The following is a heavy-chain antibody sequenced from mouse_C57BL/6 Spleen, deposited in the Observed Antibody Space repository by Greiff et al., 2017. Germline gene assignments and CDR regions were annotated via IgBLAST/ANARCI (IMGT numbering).Heavy chain of an antibody. CDR1: GYTFTDYY. Sequence: VQLKQSGPVLVKPGASVKMSCKASGYTFTDYYMNWVKQSHGKSLEWIGVINPYNGGTSYNQKFKGKATLTVDKSSSTAYMELNSLTSEDSAVYYCAREATMVTAYAMDYWGQGTSVTVSS. CDR3: AREATMVTAYAMDY. CDR2: INPYNGGT. J-gene: IGHJ4*01. D-gene: IGHD2-2*01. V-gene: IGHV1-19*01.